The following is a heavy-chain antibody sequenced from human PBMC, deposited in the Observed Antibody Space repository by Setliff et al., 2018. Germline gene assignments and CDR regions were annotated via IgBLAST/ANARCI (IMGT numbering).Heavy chain of an antibody. J-gene: IGHJ6*02. CDR1: GASINSGHY. Sequence: SETLSLTCAVSGASINSGHYWGWIRQPPGKGLEWIATIYHRGRKYYNPSLQSRVSVSLDTSKNHFSLRLTSMTAADTAVYYCARDQWVRSPPLYFSYSMDVWGQGTTVTVSS. CDR2: IYHRGRK. V-gene: IGHV4-38-2*02. CDR3: ARDQWVRSPPLYFSYSMDV. D-gene: IGHD5-12*01.